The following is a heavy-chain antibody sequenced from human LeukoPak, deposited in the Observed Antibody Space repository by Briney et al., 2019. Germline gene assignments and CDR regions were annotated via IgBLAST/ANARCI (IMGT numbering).Heavy chain of an antibody. CDR3: ARGRRTTGTSAYYYYYGMDV. V-gene: IGHV4-34*01. J-gene: IGHJ6*02. Sequence: SETLSLTCAVYGGSFSGYYWGWIRQPPGKGLEWIGEINHSGSTNYNPSLKSRVTISVDTSKNQFSLKLSSVTAADTAVYYCARGRRTTGTSAYYYYYGMDVWGQGTTVTVSS. D-gene: IGHD1-1*01. CDR1: GGSFSGYY. CDR2: INHSGST.